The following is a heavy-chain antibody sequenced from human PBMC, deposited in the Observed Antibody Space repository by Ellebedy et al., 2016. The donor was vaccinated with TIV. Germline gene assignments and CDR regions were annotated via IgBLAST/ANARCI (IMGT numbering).Heavy chain of an antibody. V-gene: IGHV3-21*01. J-gene: IGHJ4*02. Sequence: PGGSLRLSCVDSGLTFSRYWMSWVRQTPGKGLEWVSSISSNSGNKYCADSVEGRFTISRDNARNSLYLQKNSLRAEDTAVYYCARDLHFPFDYWGRGTLVTVSS. CDR3: ARDLHFPFDY. CDR1: GLTFSRYW. CDR2: ISSNSGNK.